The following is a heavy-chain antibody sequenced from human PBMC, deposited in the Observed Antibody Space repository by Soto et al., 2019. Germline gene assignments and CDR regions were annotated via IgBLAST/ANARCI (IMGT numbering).Heavy chain of an antibody. CDR2: IWHDGSNK. CDR3: ASEQYSSRWFGAFDI. CDR1: GLTFSSYG. J-gene: IGHJ3*02. V-gene: IGHV3-33*01. Sequence: QVQLVESGGGVVQPGKSLRLSCAASGLTFSSYGMHWVRQAPGKGLEWVATIWHDGSNKYYADSVKGRFTISRDNSKNTLFLQMNSLRVEDTAVYHCASEQYSSRWFGAFDIWGQGTMVTVSS. D-gene: IGHD6-13*01.